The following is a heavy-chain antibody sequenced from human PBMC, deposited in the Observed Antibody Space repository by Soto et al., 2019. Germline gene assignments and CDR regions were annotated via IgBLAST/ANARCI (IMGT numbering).Heavy chain of an antibody. D-gene: IGHD2-21*01. CDR1: GYTFTSYD. Sequence: QVQLVQSGAEVQKPGASVKVSCKASGYTFTSYDINWVRQATGQGLEWMGWMNPNSGNTGYAQKFQGRVTMTRNTSISTAYMELSSLRSEDTAVYYCASGVASYWYFDLWGRGTLVTVSS. J-gene: IGHJ2*01. CDR3: ASGVASYWYFDL. V-gene: IGHV1-8*01. CDR2: MNPNSGNT.